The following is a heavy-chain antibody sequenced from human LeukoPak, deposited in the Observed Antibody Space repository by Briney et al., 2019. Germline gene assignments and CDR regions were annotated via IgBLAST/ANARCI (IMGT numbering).Heavy chain of an antibody. CDR3: ARGYSSSSEGSFDY. D-gene: IGHD6-6*01. Sequence: GGSLRLSCAASGFIFSSYGMYWVRQAPGKGLVWLAVISYDGSNSYYADSVKGRFTISRDNSKNTLNLQMNSLRAEDTAVYYCARGYSSSSEGSFDYWGQGTLVTVSS. J-gene: IGHJ4*02. V-gene: IGHV3-33*01. CDR1: GFIFSSYG. CDR2: ISYDGSNS.